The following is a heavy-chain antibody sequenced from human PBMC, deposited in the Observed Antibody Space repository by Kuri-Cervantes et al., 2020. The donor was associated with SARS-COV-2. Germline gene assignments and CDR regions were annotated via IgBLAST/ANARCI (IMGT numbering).Heavy chain of an antibody. J-gene: IGHJ6*02. V-gene: IGHV1-2*04. D-gene: IGHD2-2*01. Sequence: ASVKVSCKASGYTFTGYYMHWVRQAPGQGLEWMGWINPNSGGTSYAQKFQGWVTMTRDTSISTAYMELSRLRSDDTAVYYCARGDIVVVPAGYYYYYYGMDVWGQGTTVTVSS. CDR2: INPNSGGT. CDR3: ARGDIVVVPAGYYYYYYGMDV. CDR1: GYTFTGYY.